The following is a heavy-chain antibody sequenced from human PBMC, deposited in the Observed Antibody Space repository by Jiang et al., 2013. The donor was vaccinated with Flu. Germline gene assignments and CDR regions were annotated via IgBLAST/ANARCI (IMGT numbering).Heavy chain of an antibody. CDR2: TYYRSKWYS. J-gene: IGHJ5*02. CDR3: ARGGRGLTVSLFQS. V-gene: IGHV6-1*01. Sequence: QTLSLTCAISGDSVSSNNAAWNWIRQSPSRGLEWLGRTYYRSKWYSDYAVSVRSRMTVNPDTSKNQFSLHLNSVTPDDTAVYYCARGGRGLTVSLFQSWGQGTLVIVSS. CDR1: GDSVSSNNAA. D-gene: IGHD5/OR15-5a*01.